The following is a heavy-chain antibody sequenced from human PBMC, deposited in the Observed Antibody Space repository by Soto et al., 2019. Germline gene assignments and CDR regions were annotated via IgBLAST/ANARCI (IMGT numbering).Heavy chain of an antibody. CDR1: GFTFSSYA. CDR3: AKSGFFTMIVVVTSLNDV. D-gene: IGHD3-22*01. CDR2: ISGSGGST. V-gene: IGHV3-23*01. Sequence: PGGSLRLSCAASGFTFSSYAMSWVRQAPGKGLEWVSAISGSGGSTYYADSVKGRFTISRDNSKNTLYLQMNSLRAEDTAVYYCAKSGFFTMIVVVTSLNDVWGQGSLVTGSS. J-gene: IGHJ4*02.